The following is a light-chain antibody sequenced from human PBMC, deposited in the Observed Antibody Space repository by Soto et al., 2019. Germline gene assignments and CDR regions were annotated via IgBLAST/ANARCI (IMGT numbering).Light chain of an antibody. CDR3: QQYNNWRT. CDR2: GAS. J-gene: IGKJ1*01. V-gene: IGKV3-15*01. CDR1: QSVSSN. Sequence: EIVMTQSPAPLSVSPGERATLSCRASQSVSSNLAWYPQKPGQAPRLLIYGASTRATGIPARFSGSGSGTEFTLTISSLQSEDFAVYYCQQYNNWRTFGQGTKVDIK.